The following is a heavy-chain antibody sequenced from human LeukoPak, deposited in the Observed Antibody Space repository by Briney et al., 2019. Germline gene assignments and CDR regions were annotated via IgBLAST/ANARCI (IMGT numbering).Heavy chain of an antibody. CDR1: GFTVSSNY. D-gene: IGHD6-19*01. V-gene: IGHV3-23*01. Sequence: GGSLRLSCAASGFTVSSNYMSWVRQAPGKGLEWVSAISGSGGSTYYADSVKGRFTISRDNSKNTLYLQMNSLRAEDTAVYYCAKDLTGPIAVAGTVDYWGQGTLVTVSS. CDR3: AKDLTGPIAVAGTVDY. CDR2: ISGSGGST. J-gene: IGHJ4*02.